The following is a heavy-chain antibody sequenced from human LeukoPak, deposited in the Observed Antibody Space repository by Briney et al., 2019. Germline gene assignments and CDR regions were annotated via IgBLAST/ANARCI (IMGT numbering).Heavy chain of an antibody. D-gene: IGHD1-26*01. CDR3: ARSNPLVGATSGLPWYFDL. J-gene: IGHJ2*01. CDR2: IYSDGST. CDR1: GFTVNSHY. Sequence: GGSLRLSCAASGFTVNSHYMSWVRQAPGKGLEWVSIIYSDGSTYYADSVKGRFTISRDNPKNTLYLLMNSLRTEDTAVYYCARSNPLVGATSGLPWYFDLWGRGTLVTVSS. V-gene: IGHV3-53*05.